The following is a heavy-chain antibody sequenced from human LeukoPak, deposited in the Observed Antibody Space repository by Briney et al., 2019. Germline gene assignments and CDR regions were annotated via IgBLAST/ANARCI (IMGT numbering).Heavy chain of an antibody. D-gene: IGHD3-10*01. Sequence: SETLSLTCTVSGGSISSEDSYGGWIRQPPGKGLEWIGLIYSSGSTYYSPSLKSRVTISIDKSKNQFSLKLSSVAAADTAIYYCARYYYGSESYQFDYWGQGTLVTVSS. CDR2: IYSSGST. CDR3: ARYYYGSESYQFDY. CDR1: GGSISSEDSY. J-gene: IGHJ4*02. V-gene: IGHV4-39*07.